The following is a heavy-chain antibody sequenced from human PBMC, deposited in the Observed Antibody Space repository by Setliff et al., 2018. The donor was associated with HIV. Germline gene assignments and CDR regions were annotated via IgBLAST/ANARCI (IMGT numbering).Heavy chain of an antibody. V-gene: IGHV3-9*01. CDR2: VSWNSVKI. J-gene: IGHJ4*02. CDR3: ARDSGTTMGASGPGY. CDR1: GFNIEEYA. Sequence: PGGSLRLSCVASGFNIEEYAMAWVRQVPGKGLEWVSSVSWNSVKIDYVDSVKGRFTISRDNAKNSLYLQMNSLTADDTAVYYCARDSGTTMGASGPGYWGQGTLVTVSS. D-gene: IGHD1-26*01.